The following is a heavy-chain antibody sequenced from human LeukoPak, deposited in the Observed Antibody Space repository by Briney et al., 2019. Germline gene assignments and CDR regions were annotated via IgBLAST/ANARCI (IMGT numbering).Heavy chain of an antibody. V-gene: IGHV3-21*01. Sequence: GGSLRLSCAASGFTFSSYSMNWVRQAPGKGLEWVSSISSSSSYIHYADSVKGRFTISRDNAKNSPYLQMNSLRAEDTAVYYCARALKGYSSSWYGIVDYWGQGTLVTVSS. J-gene: IGHJ4*02. D-gene: IGHD6-13*01. CDR1: GFTFSSYS. CDR2: ISSSSSYI. CDR3: ARALKGYSSSWYGIVDY.